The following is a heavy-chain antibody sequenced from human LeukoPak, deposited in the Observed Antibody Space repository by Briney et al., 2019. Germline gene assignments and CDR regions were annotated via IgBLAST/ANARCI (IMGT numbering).Heavy chain of an antibody. CDR2: IYYGGST. CDR1: GGSITGYY. J-gene: IGHJ5*02. V-gene: IGHV4-59*12. Sequence: SETLSLTRTVSGGSITGYYWTWIRQPPGKGLEWIGYIYYGGSTNYNPSLKSRVTMSVDTSKNQFSLKLSSVTAADTAVYYCARELPRFDPWGQGTLVTVSS. CDR3: ARELPRFDP. D-gene: IGHD2-15*01.